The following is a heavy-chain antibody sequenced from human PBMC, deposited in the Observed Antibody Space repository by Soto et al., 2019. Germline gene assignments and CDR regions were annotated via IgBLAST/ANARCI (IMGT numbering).Heavy chain of an antibody. CDR1: GFTFNSYT. Sequence: PGGSLRLSCAASGFTFNSYTMAWVRQAPGKGLEWVSSISGSGGSPSYADSVQGRFTISRDNSRNTISLQMNSLRAEDTATYYCAKARCNGNSRYVHDYSGHRSLVIVSS. CDR3: AKARCNGNSRYVHDY. CDR2: ISGSGGSP. V-gene: IGHV3-23*01. J-gene: IGHJ4*01. D-gene: IGHD2-8*01.